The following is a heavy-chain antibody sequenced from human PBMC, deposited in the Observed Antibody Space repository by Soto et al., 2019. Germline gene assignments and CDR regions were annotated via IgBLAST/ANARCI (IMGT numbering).Heavy chain of an antibody. CDR3: ARDYGSSGYRPGDDAFDI. CDR2: ISAYNGNT. J-gene: IGHJ3*02. CDR1: GYTFTSYG. D-gene: IGHD3-22*01. Sequence: QVQLVQSGAEVKKPGASVKVSCKASGYTFTSYGISWVRQAPGQGLEWMGWISAYNGNTNYAQKLQGRVTMTTDTSTSKAYMELRSLRSDDTAVYYCARDYGSSGYRPGDDAFDIWGQGTMVTVSS. V-gene: IGHV1-18*01.